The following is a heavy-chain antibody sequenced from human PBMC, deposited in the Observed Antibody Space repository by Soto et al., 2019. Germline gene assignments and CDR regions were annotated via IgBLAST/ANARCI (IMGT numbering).Heavy chain of an antibody. Sequence: GGSLRLSCTASGFTFSSYWIHWVRQAPGKGLLWVSRVNGDGSSTNYADSVKGRFTIFRDNDRNTVHLQMNSLGAEDTAVYYCARAYSSGWPLDYWGQGTLVTVSS. V-gene: IGHV3-74*01. CDR3: ARAYSSGWPLDY. J-gene: IGHJ4*02. D-gene: IGHD6-19*01. CDR2: VNGDGSST. CDR1: GFTFSSYW.